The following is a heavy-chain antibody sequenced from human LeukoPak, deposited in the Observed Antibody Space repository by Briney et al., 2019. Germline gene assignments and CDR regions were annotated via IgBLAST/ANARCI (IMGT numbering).Heavy chain of an antibody. CDR1: GYTFTSYG. CDR2: ISAYNGNT. D-gene: IGHD3-22*01. Sequence: ASVKVSCKASGYTFTSYGITWVRQAPGQGLEWMGWISAYNGNTNYAQKLQGRVTMTTDTSTSTAYMELRSLRSDDTAVYYCARGGYYYDSSGLGNAFDIWGQGTMVTVSS. CDR3: ARGGYYYDSSGLGNAFDI. J-gene: IGHJ3*02. V-gene: IGHV1-18*01.